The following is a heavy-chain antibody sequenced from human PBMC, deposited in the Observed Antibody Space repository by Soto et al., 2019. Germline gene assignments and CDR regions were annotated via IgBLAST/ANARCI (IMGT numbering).Heavy chain of an antibody. CDR2: IFPGDSDT. D-gene: IGHD3-16*01. V-gene: IGHV5-51*01. J-gene: IGHJ4*02. Sequence: GESLKISCKAIGYTFTNYWIGWVRQTPGKGLEWMGIIFPGDSDTRYNPSFEGQVTVSADESISTAYLQWNTLKASDTAMYYCVRPNFGALTHFDYWGQGTPVTVSS. CDR3: VRPNFGALTHFDY. CDR1: GYTFTNYW.